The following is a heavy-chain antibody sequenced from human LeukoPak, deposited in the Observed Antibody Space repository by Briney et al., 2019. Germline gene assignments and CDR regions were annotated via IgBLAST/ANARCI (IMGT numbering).Heavy chain of an antibody. CDR3: ARGSYYYDSSGYEWFDP. CDR1: GGTFSSYA. Sequence: SVKVSCRASGGTFSSYAISWVRQAPGQGLEWMGGIIPIFGTANYAQKFQGRVTITTDESTSTAYMELSSLRSEDTAVYYCARGSYYYDSSGYEWFDPWGQGTLVTVSS. J-gene: IGHJ5*02. D-gene: IGHD3-22*01. CDR2: IIPIFGTA. V-gene: IGHV1-69*05.